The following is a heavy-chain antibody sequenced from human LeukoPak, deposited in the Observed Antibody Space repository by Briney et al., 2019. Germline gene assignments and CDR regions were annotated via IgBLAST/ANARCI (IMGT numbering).Heavy chain of an antibody. V-gene: IGHV4-39*01. CDR2: IYYSGST. CDR3: AGSSGWYVYFQH. Sequence: SETLSLTCTVSGGSISSSSYYWGWIRQPPGKGLEWIGSIYYSGSTYYNPSLKSRVTISVDTSKNRFSLKLSSVTAADTAVYSCAGSSGWYVYFQHWGQGTLVTVSS. CDR1: GGSISSSSYY. J-gene: IGHJ1*01. D-gene: IGHD6-19*01.